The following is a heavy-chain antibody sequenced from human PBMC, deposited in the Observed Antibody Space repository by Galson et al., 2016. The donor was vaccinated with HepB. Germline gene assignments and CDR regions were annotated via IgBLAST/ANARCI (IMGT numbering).Heavy chain of an antibody. Sequence: QSGAEVKKPGESLKISCKGSGYSFTSYWIGWVRQMPGKGLEWMGSIYPGDSDTRYSPSFQGQVTISADKSSSTAYLQWSSLKASDTAMYYWSRLGYCIGGGCYSSSHFYGMDVWGQGTTVTVSS. CDR3: SRLGYCIGGGCYSSSHFYGMDV. CDR2: IYPGDSDT. V-gene: IGHV5-51*01. J-gene: IGHJ6*02. CDR1: GYSFTSYW. D-gene: IGHD2-15*01.